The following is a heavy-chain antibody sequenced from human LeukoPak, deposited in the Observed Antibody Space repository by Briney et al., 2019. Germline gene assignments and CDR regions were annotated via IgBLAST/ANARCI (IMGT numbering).Heavy chain of an antibody. CDR2: ISAYNGNT. V-gene: IGHV1-18*01. CDR3: ARLGPSYYYYYYMDV. CDR1: GYTFTSHG. Sequence: ASVKVSCKASGYTFTSHGISWVRQAPGQGLEWMGWISAYNGNTNYAQKLQGRVTMTTDTSTSTAYMELRSLRSDDTAVYYCARLGPSYYYYYYMDVWGKGTTVTVSS. J-gene: IGHJ6*03.